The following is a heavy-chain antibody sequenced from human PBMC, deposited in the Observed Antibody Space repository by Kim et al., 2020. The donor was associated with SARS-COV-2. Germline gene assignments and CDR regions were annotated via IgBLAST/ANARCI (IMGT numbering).Heavy chain of an antibody. V-gene: IGHV3-21*01. CDR1: GFTFSSYS. CDR3: ASLSSLHDVLNFDY. J-gene: IGHJ4*02. Sequence: GGSLRLSCAASGFTFSSYSMNWVRQAPGKGLEWVSSISSSSSYIYYADSVKGRFTISRDNAKNSLYLQMNSLRAEDTAVYYCASLSSLHDVLNFDYWGQGTLVTVSS. D-gene: IGHD3-16*01. CDR2: ISSSSSYI.